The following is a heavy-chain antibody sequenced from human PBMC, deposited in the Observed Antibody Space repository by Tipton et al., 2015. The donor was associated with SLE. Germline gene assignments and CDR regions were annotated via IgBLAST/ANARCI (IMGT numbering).Heavy chain of an antibody. CDR1: GGSISSSSYY. CDR2: IYYSGST. J-gene: IGHJ6*03. CDR3: ASTTIFGGYYYYMDV. Sequence: LRLSCTVSGGSISSSSYYWGWIRQPPGKGLEWIGYIYYSGSTNYNPSLKSRVTISVDTSKNQFSLKLSSVTAADTAVYYCASTTIFGGYYYYMDVWGKGTTVTVSS. V-gene: IGHV4-61*05. D-gene: IGHD3-3*01.